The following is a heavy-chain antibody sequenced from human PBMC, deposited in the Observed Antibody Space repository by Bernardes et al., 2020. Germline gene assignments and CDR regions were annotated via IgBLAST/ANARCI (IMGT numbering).Heavy chain of an antibody. Sequence: GGSLRLSCAASGFTFSTTTMNWVRQAPGKGLEWVSSISSSSDYIYYADSLKGRFTTSRDNAKKSLYLQMNSLRAEDTALYYCARGKVRGSGTYSTSRYYYMDVWGKGTTVTVSS. D-gene: IGHD3-10*01. J-gene: IGHJ6*03. CDR3: ARGKVRGSGTYSTSRYYYMDV. CDR1: GFTFSTTT. V-gene: IGHV3-21*01. CDR2: ISSSSDYI.